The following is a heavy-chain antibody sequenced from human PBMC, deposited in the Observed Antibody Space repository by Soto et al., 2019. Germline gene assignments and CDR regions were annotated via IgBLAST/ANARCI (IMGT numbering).Heavy chain of an antibody. CDR1: GFPFSIYA. V-gene: IGHV3-30-3*01. D-gene: IGHD5-18*01. CDR2: ISYDGSNK. Sequence: GESLRLSCSSSGFPFSIYAMHGVRQAPGKGLEWVAVISYDGSNKYYADSVKGRFTISRDNSKNTLYLQMNSLRAEDTAVYYCARGEYSYGYYWGQGTLVTVSS. CDR3: ARGEYSYGYY. J-gene: IGHJ4*02.